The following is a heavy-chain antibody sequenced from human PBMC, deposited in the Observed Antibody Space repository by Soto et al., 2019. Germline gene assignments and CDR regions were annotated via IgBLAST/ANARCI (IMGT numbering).Heavy chain of an antibody. Sequence: PSETQSLTSTVSGCSIRSGDNYWSWIRQTPGKGLEWIGYIYYRGSTYYNQSLKSRVTISVDTSMNQFSLTLTSVTAADTAVYYCARDPARGGGSYLGYFDYWGQGTPVTVSS. D-gene: IGHD1-26*01. CDR2: IYYRGST. CDR1: GCSIRSGDNY. CDR3: ARDPARGGGSYLGYFDY. J-gene: IGHJ4*02. V-gene: IGHV4-30-4*01.